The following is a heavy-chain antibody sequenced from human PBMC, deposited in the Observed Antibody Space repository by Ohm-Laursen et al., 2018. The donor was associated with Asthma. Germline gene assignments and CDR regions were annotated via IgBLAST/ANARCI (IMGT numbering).Heavy chain of an antibody. D-gene: IGHD2-15*01. V-gene: IGHV4-30-4*02. CDR2: IYYSGST. Sequence: SDTLSLTCTVSGGSISSGDYYWSWIRQPPGKGLEWIGYIYYSGSTYYNPSLKSRVTISVDTSKNQFSLKLSSVTAADTAVYYCARLCSGGSCYHGAAFDIWGQGTMVTVSS. CDR1: GGSISSGDYY. J-gene: IGHJ3*02. CDR3: ARLCSGGSCYHGAAFDI.